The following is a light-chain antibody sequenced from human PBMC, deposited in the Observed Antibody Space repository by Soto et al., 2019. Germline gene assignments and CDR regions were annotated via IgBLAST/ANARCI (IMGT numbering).Light chain of an antibody. CDR2: AAS. CDR3: LQDYRYSRT. J-gene: IGKJ1*01. V-gene: IGKV1-5*01. Sequence: DIQMTQSPSTLSASVGDRVTITCRASQSISSWLAWYQQKPGKAPKLLIYAASSLQTGVPSRFSGSGSGTDFTLTINSLQPEDFATYYCLQDYRYSRTCGQGTKVDIK. CDR1: QSISSW.